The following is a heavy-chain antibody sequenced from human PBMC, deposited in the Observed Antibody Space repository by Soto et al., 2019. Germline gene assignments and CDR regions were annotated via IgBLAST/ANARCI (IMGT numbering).Heavy chain of an antibody. CDR2: IDPSDSYT. Sequence: HGESLQVSCNGSGYSFASDWSSWLRQMPRKGLEWMGRIDPSDSYTNYSASFQGHVTISADKSTSTAYMELSSLRSEDTAVYHCASREIPDDYYYYYGMDVWGQGTTVTVSS. CDR1: GYSFASDW. D-gene: IGHD1-26*01. V-gene: IGHV5-10-1*01. J-gene: IGHJ6*02. CDR3: ASREIPDDYYYYYGMDV.